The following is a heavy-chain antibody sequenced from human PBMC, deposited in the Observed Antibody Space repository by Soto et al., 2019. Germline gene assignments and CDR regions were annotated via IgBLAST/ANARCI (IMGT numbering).Heavy chain of an antibody. CDR1: GFTFSDYY. CDR3: ARDLVAVSGGVYSSSSGGYFFDF. D-gene: IGHD6-6*01. V-gene: IGHV3-11*01. J-gene: IGHJ4*02. CDR2: ISNSGRTL. Sequence: QVQLVESGGGLVKPGGSLRLSCAASGFTFSDYYMSWIRQAPGKGLEWVSYISNSGRTLYYADSMKGRLTISRDNAKNSLFLQMNSLRSEDTAVYYCARDLVAVSGGVYSSSSGGYFFDFWGQGTPVTVSS.